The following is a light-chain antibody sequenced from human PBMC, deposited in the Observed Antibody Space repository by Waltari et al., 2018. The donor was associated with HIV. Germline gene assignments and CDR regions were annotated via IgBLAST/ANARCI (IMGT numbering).Light chain of an antibody. CDR1: AGTVTSGHY. CDR2: DTN. V-gene: IGLV7-46*01. Sequence: QAEVTQEPSLTVSPGGTVTLTCASSAGTVTSGHYPYWIPQKPGQAPRTLISDTNNRHASNPARFSGSLLGGKAALTLSGAQRDDEADYYCLLSYDRLRVFGGGTKLTVL. CDR3: LLSYDRLRV. J-gene: IGLJ2*01.